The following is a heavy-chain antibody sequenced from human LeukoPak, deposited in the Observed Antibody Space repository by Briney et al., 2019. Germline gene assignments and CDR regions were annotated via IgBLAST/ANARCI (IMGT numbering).Heavy chain of an antibody. V-gene: IGHV3-53*05. CDR2: IYGAGST. Sequence: GGSLRLSCAVSGVRFSNNFMSWGRQAPGTGLESLSVIYGAGSTYSADSLQGRFTTSRASSKNTLYLQMSMLRAEDTAVYYCTKGLARYQLPTYDYYAMDVWGPGTTVSVSS. J-gene: IGHJ6*02. CDR3: TKGLARYQLPTYDYYAMDV. D-gene: IGHD2-2*01. CDR1: GVRFSNNF.